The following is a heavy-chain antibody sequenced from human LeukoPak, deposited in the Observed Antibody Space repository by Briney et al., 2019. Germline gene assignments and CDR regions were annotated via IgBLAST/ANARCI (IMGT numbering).Heavy chain of an antibody. D-gene: IGHD1-26*01. CDR2: ISSSGTTI. V-gene: IGHV3-11*04. CDR1: GFTVSDHY. CDR3: AKDGGTHFDH. Sequence: PGGSLRLSCAVSGFTVSDHYMDWVRQAPGKGLEWVSYISSSGTTISYAQSVKGRFTITRDNAQNSLTLHMNTLRADDTAVYYCAKDGGTHFDHWGQGTLVTVSS. J-gene: IGHJ4*02.